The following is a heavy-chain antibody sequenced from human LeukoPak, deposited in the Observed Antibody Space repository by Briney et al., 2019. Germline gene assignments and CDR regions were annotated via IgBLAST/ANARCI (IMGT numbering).Heavy chain of an antibody. J-gene: IGHJ4*02. Sequence: SETLSLTCTVSGGSISSYYWSWIRQPPGKGLEWIGYIYYSGSTNYNPSLKRRVTISVETSKNQFSLKLSSVTAADTAVYYCARAVIGDGYNQYYFDYWGQGTLVTVSS. D-gene: IGHD5-12*01. CDR1: GGSISSYY. CDR3: ARAVIGDGYNQYYFDY. V-gene: IGHV4-59*01. CDR2: IYYSGST.